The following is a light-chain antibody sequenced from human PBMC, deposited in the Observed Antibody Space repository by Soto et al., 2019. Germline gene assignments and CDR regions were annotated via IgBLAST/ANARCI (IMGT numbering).Light chain of an antibody. CDR3: SSYVRSSALAV. CDR2: DVS. J-gene: IGLJ3*02. V-gene: IGLV2-14*03. CDR1: SSDVGAYNY. Sequence: QSALTQPASVSGSPGQSITISCTGTSSDVGAYNYVSWYQQHPGNAPKLMIYDVSYRPSGVSNRFSGSKSGNTASLHISGLQADDESEYYCSSYVRSSALAVFGGGTKVIVL.